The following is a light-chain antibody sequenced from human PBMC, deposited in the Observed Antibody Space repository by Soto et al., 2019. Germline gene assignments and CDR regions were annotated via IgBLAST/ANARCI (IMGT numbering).Light chain of an antibody. CDR1: QGISSA. CDR2: DAS. Sequence: AIQLTQSPSSLSASVGDRVTITCRASQGISSALAWYQQKPGKAPKLLIYDASSWESGVPSRFSGSGSGTDFTLTISSLQPEDFATYYCQQFNSYPITFGQGTRLEIK. CDR3: QQFNSYPIT. V-gene: IGKV1-13*02. J-gene: IGKJ5*01.